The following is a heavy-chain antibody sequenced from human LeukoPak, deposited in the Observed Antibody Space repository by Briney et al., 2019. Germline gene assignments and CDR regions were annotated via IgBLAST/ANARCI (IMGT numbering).Heavy chain of an antibody. CDR2: INHSGST. V-gene: IGHV4-34*01. D-gene: IGHD6-19*01. Sequence: PLETLSLTCAVYGGSFSGYYWSWIRQPPGKGLEWIGEINHSGSTNYNPSLKSRVTISVDTSKNQFSLKLSSVTAADTAVYYCARGSSGPDYWGQGTLVTVSS. J-gene: IGHJ4*02. CDR3: ARGSSGPDY. CDR1: GGSFSGYY.